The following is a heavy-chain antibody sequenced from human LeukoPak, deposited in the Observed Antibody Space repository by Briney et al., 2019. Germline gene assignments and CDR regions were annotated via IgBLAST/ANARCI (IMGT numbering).Heavy chain of an antibody. CDR1: GFTFSSHA. D-gene: IGHD5-18*01. J-gene: IGHJ4*02. CDR3: AKAAGRGYNYGDYFDY. V-gene: IGHV3-23*01. Sequence: GGSLRLSCAASGFTFSSHAMSWVRQAPGKGLEWVSAISGSGGSTYYADSVKGRFTISRDNSKNTLDLQMNSLRAEDTAVYYCAKAAGRGYNYGDYFDYWGQGTLVTVSS. CDR2: ISGSGGST.